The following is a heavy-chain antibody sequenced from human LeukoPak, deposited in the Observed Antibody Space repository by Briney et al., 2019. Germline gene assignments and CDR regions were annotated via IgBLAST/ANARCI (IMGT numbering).Heavy chain of an antibody. V-gene: IGHV4-59*08. D-gene: IGHD3-16*01. CDR1: GGSIRSYY. Sequence: SETLSLTCTVSGGSIRSYYWNWIRQPPGKGLEWIGYIYYSGTTNHNPSLKSRVTISVDTSKNQFSLKLSSVTAADTAVYYCVRGSTLRHYQYWGQGTLVTVSS. CDR2: IYYSGTT. J-gene: IGHJ4*02. CDR3: VRGSTLRHYQY.